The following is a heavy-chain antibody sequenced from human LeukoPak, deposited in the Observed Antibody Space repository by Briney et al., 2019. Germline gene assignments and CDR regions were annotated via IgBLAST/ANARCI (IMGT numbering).Heavy chain of an antibody. D-gene: IGHD3-22*01. CDR1: GGSISSSSYY. J-gene: IGHJ3*02. V-gene: IGHV4-39*07. CDR2: IYYSGST. CDR3: ARADDSSGYYGGTDDAFDI. Sequence: PSETLSLTCTVSGGSISSSSYYWGWIRQPPGKGLEWIGSIYYSGSTYYNPSLKSRVTMSVDTSKNQFSLKLSSVTAADTAVYYCARADDSSGYYGGTDDAFDIWGQGTMVTVSS.